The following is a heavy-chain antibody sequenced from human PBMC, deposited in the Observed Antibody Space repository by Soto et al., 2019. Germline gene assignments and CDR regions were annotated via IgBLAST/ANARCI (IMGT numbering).Heavy chain of an antibody. D-gene: IGHD3-10*01. V-gene: IGHV4-31*03. Sequence: QVQLQESVPGLVKPSQTLSLTCTVSGGSISSGGYYWSWIRQHPGKGREWIGYIYYSGSTYYNPSIKSRVTIAVDTSKNQFSLKLISVTAADTAVYYCAIDVIWFGENGMDVWGPGTTVNVSS. J-gene: IGHJ6*02. CDR3: AIDVIWFGENGMDV. CDR2: IYYSGST. CDR1: GGSISSGGYY.